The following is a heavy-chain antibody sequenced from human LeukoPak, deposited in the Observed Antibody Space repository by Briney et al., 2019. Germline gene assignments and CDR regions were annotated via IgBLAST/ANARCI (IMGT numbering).Heavy chain of an antibody. CDR1: GYTFTSYG. J-gene: IGHJ4*02. Sequence: ASVKVSCKASGYTFTSYGISWVRQAPGQGLEWMGWISAYNGNTNYAQKLQGRVTMTTDTSTSTADMEMRSLRSDDTAVYYCAREMATKSFDYWGQGTLVTVSS. D-gene: IGHD5-24*01. CDR3: AREMATKSFDY. V-gene: IGHV1-18*01. CDR2: ISAYNGNT.